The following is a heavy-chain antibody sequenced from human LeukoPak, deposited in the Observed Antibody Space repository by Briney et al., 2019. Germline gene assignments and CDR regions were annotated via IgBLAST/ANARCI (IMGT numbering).Heavy chain of an antibody. CDR1: GYTFTGYY. D-gene: IGHD3-22*01. J-gene: IGHJ6*03. Sequence: ASVKVSCKASGYTFTGYYMHWVRQAPGQGLEWMGWINPNSGGTNYAQKFQGRVTMTRDTSISTAYMELSRLRSDDTAVYYCARDAGYYYDSSVDYMDVWGKGTTVTVSS. CDR2: INPNSGGT. V-gene: IGHV1-2*02. CDR3: ARDAGYYYDSSVDYMDV.